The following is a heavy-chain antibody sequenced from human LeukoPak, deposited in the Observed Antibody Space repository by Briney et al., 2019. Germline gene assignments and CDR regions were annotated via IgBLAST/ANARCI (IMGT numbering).Heavy chain of an antibody. V-gene: IGHV3-23*01. D-gene: IGHD3-9*01. CDR2: IGGRDGGT. CDR3: AKWGDYDILTGYYDSGY. CDR1: GFIFSNYA. J-gene: IGHJ4*01. Sequence: LAGGSLRLSCAASGFIFSNYAMSWVRQAPGKGLEWVSAIGGRDGGTYYADSVKGRFTVSRDDPKNTLYLQMNTLRVEDTAVYYCAKWGDYDILTGYYDSGYWGHGTLVTVSS.